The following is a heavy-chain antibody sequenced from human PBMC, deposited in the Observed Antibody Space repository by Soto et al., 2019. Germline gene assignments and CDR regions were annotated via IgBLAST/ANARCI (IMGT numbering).Heavy chain of an antibody. Sequence: GASVKVSCKASGYTFTRYGIHWVRQAPGQRLEWMGWINAANGDTKYSPKFQGRVTITRDTSASTAYMELSSLRSEDTAVYYCAREGYCSSTSCNNWFDPWGQGTLVTVSS. CDR1: GYTFTRYG. D-gene: IGHD2-2*01. V-gene: IGHV1-3*01. CDR3: AREGYCSSTSCNNWFDP. J-gene: IGHJ5*02. CDR2: INAANGDT.